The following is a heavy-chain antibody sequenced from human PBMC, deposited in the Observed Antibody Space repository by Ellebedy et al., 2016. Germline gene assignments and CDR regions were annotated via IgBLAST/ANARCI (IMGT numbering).Heavy chain of an antibody. CDR3: AKDQNWNYGGADY. D-gene: IGHD1-7*01. J-gene: IGHJ4*02. Sequence: GESLKISCAASGFTFSSYAMSWVRQAPGKGLEWVSGISGSGGSSYYADSVKGRFTISRDISKNTLYLQMTSLTAEDTALYYCAKDQNWNYGGADYWGQGTLVTVSS. CDR1: GFTFSSYA. V-gene: IGHV3-23*01. CDR2: ISGSGGSS.